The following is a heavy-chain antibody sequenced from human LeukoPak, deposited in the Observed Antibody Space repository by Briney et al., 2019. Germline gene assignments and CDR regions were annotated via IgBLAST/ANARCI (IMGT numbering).Heavy chain of an antibody. D-gene: IGHD3-10*01. CDR1: GYTLTELS. J-gene: IGHJ4*02. Sequence: ASVEVSCKVSGYTLTELSMHWVRQAPGKGLEWMGGFDPEDGETIYTQKFQGRVTMTEDTSTDTAYMELSSLRSEDTAVYYCATAAGFGEFYYFDYWGQGTLVTVSS. CDR3: ATAAGFGEFYYFDY. CDR2: FDPEDGET. V-gene: IGHV1-24*01.